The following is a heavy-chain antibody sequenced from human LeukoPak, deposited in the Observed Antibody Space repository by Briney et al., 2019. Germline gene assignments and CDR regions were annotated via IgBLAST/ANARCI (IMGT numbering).Heavy chain of an antibody. D-gene: IGHD4-17*01. J-gene: IGHJ4*02. CDR3: ARELLATVTTPLNVSDY. V-gene: IGHV1-18*01. CDR1: GYTFTSYG. CDR2: ISAYNGNT. Sequence: ASVTVSCKASGYTFTSYGISWVRQAPGQGLEWMGWISAYNGNTNYAQKLQGRVTMTTDTSTSTAYMELRSLRSDDTAAYYCARELLATVTTPLNVSDYWGQGTLVTVSS.